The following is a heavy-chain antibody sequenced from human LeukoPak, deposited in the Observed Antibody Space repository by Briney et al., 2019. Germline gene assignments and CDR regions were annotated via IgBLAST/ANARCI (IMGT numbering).Heavy chain of an antibody. J-gene: IGHJ4*02. CDR3: ARRAGGYSHPYDY. CDR2: ISSGSSYI. D-gene: IGHD4-23*01. CDR1: GFTFSSYT. Sequence: PGGSLRLSCAASGFTFSSYTMNWVRQAPGKGLEWVSIISSGSSYIHYADSVKGRFTISRDNAKNSLYLQMNSLRAEDTAVYYCARRAGGYSHPYDYWGQGILVTVSS. V-gene: IGHV3-21*01.